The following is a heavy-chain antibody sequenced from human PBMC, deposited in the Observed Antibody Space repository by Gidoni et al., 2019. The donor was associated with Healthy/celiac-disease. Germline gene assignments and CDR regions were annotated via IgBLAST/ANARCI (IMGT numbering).Heavy chain of an antibody. CDR2: ISGSGGST. CDR3: AKDLHVYDFWSGYYVPFDY. CDR1: GFTFTSYA. D-gene: IGHD3-3*01. Sequence: VQLLESVGGLVQPGGSLRLSCAASGFTFTSYAIGWVRQAPGKGLEWVSAISGSGGSTYYADSVKGRFTISRDNSKNTLYLQMNSLRAEDTAVYYCAKDLHVYDFWSGYYVPFDYWGQGTLVTVSS. V-gene: IGHV3-23*01. J-gene: IGHJ4*02.